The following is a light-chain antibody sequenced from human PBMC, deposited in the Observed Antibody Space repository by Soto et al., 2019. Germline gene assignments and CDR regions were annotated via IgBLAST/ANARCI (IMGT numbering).Light chain of an antibody. J-gene: IGKJ3*01. V-gene: IGKV3-15*01. CDR1: QSVGYR. CDR3: QQYNNWPPFT. CDR2: DAS. Sequence: EIVMTQSPATLSVSPGERATLSCRASQSVGYRLAWYQQKPGQAPRLLIYDASTRATGFPARFSGSGSGTEFTLTISSLQSEDFAVYYCQQYNNWPPFTFGPGTKVEIK.